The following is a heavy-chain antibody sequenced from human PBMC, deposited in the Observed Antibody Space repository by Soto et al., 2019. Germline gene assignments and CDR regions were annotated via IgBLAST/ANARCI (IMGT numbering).Heavy chain of an antibody. J-gene: IGHJ5*02. Sequence: QVQLVQSGAEVKKPGSSVKVSCKASGGTFSSYAISWVRQAPGQGLEWMGGIIPIFGTANYAQKFQGRVTITADESTRKAYMELSSLRSEDTAVYYCARGTPGFGELADWFDPWGQGTLVTVSS. CDR3: ARGTPGFGELADWFDP. CDR1: GGTFSSYA. CDR2: IIPIFGTA. D-gene: IGHD3-10*01. V-gene: IGHV1-69*01.